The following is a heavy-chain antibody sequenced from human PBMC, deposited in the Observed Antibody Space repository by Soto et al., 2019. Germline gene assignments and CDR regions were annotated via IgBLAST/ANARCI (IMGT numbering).Heavy chain of an antibody. CDR1: GVSISSGNW. V-gene: IGHV4-4*02. J-gene: IGHJ4*02. D-gene: IGHD3-10*01. Sequence: SETLSLTCAVSGVSISSGNWWTWVRQSPQRGLEYIGEIFHDGTANYYPSFERRVAISVDTSKNRFSLKLTSVTAADTAIYFCARLVYDTRLNYMYFDFWGQGTLVTVSS. CDR3: ARLVYDTRLNYMYFDF. CDR2: IFHDGTA.